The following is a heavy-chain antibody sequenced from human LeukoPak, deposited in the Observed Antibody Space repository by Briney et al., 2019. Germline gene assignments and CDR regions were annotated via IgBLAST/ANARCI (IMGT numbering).Heavy chain of an antibody. V-gene: IGHV1-69*13. J-gene: IGHJ6*02. Sequence: GASVKVSCKASGDTLSSYAISWVRRAPGQGLEWMGGIIPFLATTNYAQKFQGRVTITADESTSTAYMELSSLRSEDTAVYYCARDLANDYYYYGMDVWGQGTTVTVSS. CDR2: IIPFLATT. CDR1: GDTLSSYA. CDR3: ARDLANDYYYYGMDV.